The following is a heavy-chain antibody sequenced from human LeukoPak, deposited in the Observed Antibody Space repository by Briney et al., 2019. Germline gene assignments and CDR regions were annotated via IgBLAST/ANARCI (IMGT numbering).Heavy chain of an antibody. D-gene: IGHD6-13*01. J-gene: IGHJ4*02. CDR1: GFTLSSFA. CDR3: AKQSAGSSTWYSLHFDY. V-gene: IGHV3-23*01. CDR2: ISGSGGST. Sequence: GGSLRLSCAASGFTLSSFAMSWARQAPGKGLEWVSVISGSGGSTYYTDSVEGRFTISRDNSKNTLYLQMNSLRAEDTAVYFCAKQSAGSSTWYSLHFDYWGEGTRVTVSS.